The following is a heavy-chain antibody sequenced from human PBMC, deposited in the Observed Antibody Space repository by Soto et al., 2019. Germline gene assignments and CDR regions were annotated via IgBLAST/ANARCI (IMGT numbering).Heavy chain of an antibody. J-gene: IGHJ4*02. CDR1: GGTFSSYS. Sequence: QVQLVQSGAEVKKPGSSVKVSCKASGGTFSSYSINWVRQAPGQGLEWMGEIIPIFGKANYAQKFQGRVTITADESTSTAYMELSSLRSEETAVHYCARDGGRHSGGIDYWGQGPLVTVSS. V-gene: IGHV1-69*01. D-gene: IGHD1-26*01. CDR3: ARDGGRHSGGIDY. CDR2: IIPIFGKA.